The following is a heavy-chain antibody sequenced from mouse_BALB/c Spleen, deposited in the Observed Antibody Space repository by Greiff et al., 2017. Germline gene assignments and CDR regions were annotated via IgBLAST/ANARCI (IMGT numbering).Heavy chain of an antibody. J-gene: IGHJ4*01. CDR2: ISSGGSYT. D-gene: IGHD1-2*01. CDR3: ARQGTTAHYAMDY. V-gene: IGHV5-6*01. Sequence: EVQRVESGGDLVKPGGSLKLSCAASGFTFSSYGMSWVRQTPDKRLEWVATISSGGSYTYYPDSVKGRFTISRDNAKNTLYLQMSSLKSEDTAMYYCARQGTTAHYAMDYWGQGTSVTVSS. CDR1: GFTFSSYG.